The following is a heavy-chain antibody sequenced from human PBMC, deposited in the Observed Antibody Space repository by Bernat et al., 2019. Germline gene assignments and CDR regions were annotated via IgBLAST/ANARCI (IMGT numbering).Heavy chain of an antibody. Sequence: QVQLVESGGGVVQPGRSLRLSCAASGFTFSSYGMHWVRQAPGKGLEWVAVISYDGSNKYYADSVKGRFTISRDNSKNTLYLQMNSLRAEDTAVYYCAKSAFTVTTHQDYWGQGTLVTVSS. J-gene: IGHJ4*02. CDR2: ISYDGSNK. D-gene: IGHD4-17*01. CDR3: AKSAFTVTTHQDY. CDR1: GFTFSSYG. V-gene: IGHV3-30*18.